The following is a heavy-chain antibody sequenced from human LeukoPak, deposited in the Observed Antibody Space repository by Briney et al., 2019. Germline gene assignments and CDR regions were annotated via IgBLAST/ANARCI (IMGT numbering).Heavy chain of an antibody. Sequence: PGRSLRLSCAASGFTFSSYGMHWVRQAPGKGLEWVAVIWYDGSNKYYVDSVKGRFTISRGNFKNTLYLQMNSQRAEDTAVYYCAKGPGYSTIDYWGQGTLVTVSS. V-gene: IGHV3-33*06. D-gene: IGHD2-21*01. CDR1: GFTFSSYG. CDR3: AKGPGYSTIDY. CDR2: IWYDGSNK. J-gene: IGHJ4*02.